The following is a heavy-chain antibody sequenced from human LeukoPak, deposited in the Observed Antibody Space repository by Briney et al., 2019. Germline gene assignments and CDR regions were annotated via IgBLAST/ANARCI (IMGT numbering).Heavy chain of an antibody. CDR3: VSRDAYKPRYFMDV. D-gene: IGHD5-24*01. V-gene: IGHV3-15*01. CDR2: IKSKNDGAAT. Sequence: PGGSLRLSCAVSGLTFDIAWINWVRQAPGEGLEWLGRIKSKNDGAATDYAAPVRGRFTISTDDSKNTLYLQMNSLKTEDTAVYYCVSRDAYKPRYFMDVWGKGTTVTVSS. CDR1: GLTFDIAW. J-gene: IGHJ6*03.